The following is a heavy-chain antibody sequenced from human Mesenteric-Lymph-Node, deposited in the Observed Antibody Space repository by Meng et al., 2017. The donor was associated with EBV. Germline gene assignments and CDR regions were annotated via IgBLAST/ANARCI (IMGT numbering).Heavy chain of an antibody. CDR3: ARGRIDDYTKFFDY. CDR2: IYYIGTT. CDR1: GGSISDNEYN. Sequence: QLQRQESGPGLVKPSAPLSLTCTVSGGSISDNEYNWGWIRQPPGKGLEWVGSIYYIGTTYYKPSLKSRVTISADTSKNHFSLKLTSVTAADTTVYYCARGRIDDYTKFFDYWGQGTLVTVSS. V-gene: IGHV4-39*02. D-gene: IGHD4-11*01. J-gene: IGHJ4*02.